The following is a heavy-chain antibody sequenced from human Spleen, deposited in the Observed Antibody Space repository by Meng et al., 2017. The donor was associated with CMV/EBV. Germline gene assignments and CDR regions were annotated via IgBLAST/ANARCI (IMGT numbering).Heavy chain of an antibody. V-gene: IGHV3-23*01. CDR1: GFTFNSYG. CDR2: ISGSGDVT. CDR3: ARDVGSPGSPFDY. Sequence: GESLKISCAASGFTFNSYGMSWVRQAPGEGLEWVSAISGSGDVTYYRDSVKGRFTISRDNSKNTLYLQLNRLRPEDTAVYYCARDVGSPGSPFDYWGQGTLVTVSS. D-gene: IGHD3-10*01. J-gene: IGHJ4*02.